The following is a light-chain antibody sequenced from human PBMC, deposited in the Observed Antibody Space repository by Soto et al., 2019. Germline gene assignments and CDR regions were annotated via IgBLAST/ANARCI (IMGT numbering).Light chain of an antibody. J-gene: IGLJ3*02. Sequence: QSVLTQPPSVSGSPGQSLTISCTGDSSDIGTYNRVSWYQQPPGTPPKLIIYAVTNRPSGVPDRFSGSKSGSTASLTISGLQAEDEADYYCSSYSSTSTPWVFGGGTKLTVL. CDR3: SSYSSTSTPWV. CDR2: AVT. CDR1: SSDIGTYNR. V-gene: IGLV2-18*02.